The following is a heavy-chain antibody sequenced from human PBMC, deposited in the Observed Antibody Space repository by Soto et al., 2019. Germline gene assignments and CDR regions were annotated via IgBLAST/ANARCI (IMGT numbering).Heavy chain of an antibody. CDR2: IVVGSGNT. J-gene: IGHJ6*01. Sequence: SVKVSCKASGFTFTSSAVQWVRQARGQRLEWIGWIVVGSGNTNYAQKYQERVTITRDMSTSTAYMKLSSLRSEDTAEYYSGXXXXXXVXXXXXXXDXWGQGT. V-gene: IGHV1-58*01. CDR3: GXXXXXXVXXXXXXXDX. CDR1: GFTFTSSA.